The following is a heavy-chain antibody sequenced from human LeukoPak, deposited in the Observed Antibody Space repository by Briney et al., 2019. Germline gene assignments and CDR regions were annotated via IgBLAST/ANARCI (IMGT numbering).Heavy chain of an antibody. V-gene: IGHV3-74*01. CDR1: GFTFSSYW. D-gene: IGHD2-2*01. CDR2: INSGGSTT. Sequence: GGSLRLSCAASGFTFSSYWMHWVRQAPGKGLVWVSRINSGGSTTRYADSVKGRFTISRDNAKNTLYLQMNNLRAEDTAVYYCARAWIPAANDAFDIWGQGTMVTVSS. CDR3: ARAWIPAANDAFDI. J-gene: IGHJ3*02.